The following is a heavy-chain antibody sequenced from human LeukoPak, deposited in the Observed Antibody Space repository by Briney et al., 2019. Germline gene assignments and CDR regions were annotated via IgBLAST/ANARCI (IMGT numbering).Heavy chain of an antibody. CDR1: GYIFTNYA. CDR3: ARGGSRGTVGYFDY. Sequence: ASVKVSCKASGYIFTNYAIHWVRQAPGQRLEWMGWINADTGNTKYSQKVKGRVTITRDTSASTAYMEISSLRSEDTAVDFWARGGSRGTVGYFDYWDQGTLVTVSS. D-gene: IGHD1/OR15-1a*01. CDR2: INADTGNT. J-gene: IGHJ4*02. V-gene: IGHV1-3*01.